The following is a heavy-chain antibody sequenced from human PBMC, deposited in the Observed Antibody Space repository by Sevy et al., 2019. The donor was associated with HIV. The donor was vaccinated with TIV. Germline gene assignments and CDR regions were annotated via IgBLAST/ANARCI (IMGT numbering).Heavy chain of an antibody. CDR3: ARPRANYVDHYFFFAMDV. V-gene: IGHV3-30*03. CDR1: GFTFSSYG. J-gene: IGHJ6*02. Sequence: GGSLRLSCAASGFTFSSYGMHWVRQAPGKGLEWVAVISFDGSDKYYADSVKGRFTISRDNLKNTLFLQMNSLTTEDTAVYYCARPRANYVDHYFFFAMDVWGQGTTVTVSS. CDR2: ISFDGSDK. D-gene: IGHD4-17*01.